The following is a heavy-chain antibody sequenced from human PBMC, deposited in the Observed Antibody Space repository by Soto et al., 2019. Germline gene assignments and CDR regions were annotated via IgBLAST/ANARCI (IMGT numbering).Heavy chain of an antibody. CDR2: INHSGST. Sequence: PSETLSLTCAVYGGSFSGYYWSWIRQPPGKGLEWIGEINHSGSTNYNPSIKSRVTISVDTSKNQFSLKLSSVTAADTAVYYCAIGLYCSSTSCHTDYYYYGMNVWGQGTTVTVS. J-gene: IGHJ6*02. CDR1: GGSFSGYY. V-gene: IGHV4-34*01. CDR3: AIGLYCSSTSCHTDYYYYGMNV. D-gene: IGHD2-2*01.